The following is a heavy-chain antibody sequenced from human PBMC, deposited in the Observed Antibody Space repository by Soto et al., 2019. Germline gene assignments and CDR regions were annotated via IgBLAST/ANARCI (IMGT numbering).Heavy chain of an antibody. J-gene: IGHJ6*02. CDR1: GGTFSSYA. D-gene: IGHD2-2*01. CDR2: IIPIFGTA. V-gene: IGHV1-69*01. Sequence: QVPLVQSGAEVKKPGSSVKVSCKASGGTFSSYAISWVRQAPGQGLEWMGGIIPIFGTANYAQKFQGRVTITADESTSTAYMELSSLRSEDTAVYYCARERGCSSTSCYSYYYGMDVWGQGTTVTVSS. CDR3: ARERGCSSTSCYSYYYGMDV.